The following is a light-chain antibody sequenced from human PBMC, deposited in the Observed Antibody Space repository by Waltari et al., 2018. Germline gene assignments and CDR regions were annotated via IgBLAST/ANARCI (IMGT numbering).Light chain of an antibody. CDR1: NIASTG. V-gene: IGLV3-21*04. CDR3: QVWDSSSDHVI. CDR2: DDH. Sequence: SYVLTQPPSVSVAPGTTATITCGGINIASTGLHWYQQKPGLAPVMVIYDDHDRPSGIPERFSGSNSGDTATLTISGVEAGDDADYYCQVWDSSSDHVIFGGGTKLTVL. J-gene: IGLJ2*01.